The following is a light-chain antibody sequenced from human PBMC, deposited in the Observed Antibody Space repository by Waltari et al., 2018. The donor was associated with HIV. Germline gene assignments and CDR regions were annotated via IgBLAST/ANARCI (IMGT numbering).Light chain of an antibody. CDR1: SSNIGSNT. V-gene: IGLV1-44*01. CDR3: ASWDDSLNGPV. J-gene: IGLJ2*01. CDR2: GKN. Sequence: QSVLTQPPSKSGTPGQRVTISCSGSSSNIGSNTVSWFQQFPGKAPKVLIYGKNQRPSGVPDRFSGSKSGTSASLAIGGLQFEDEADYYCASWDDSLNGPVFGGGTTLTVL.